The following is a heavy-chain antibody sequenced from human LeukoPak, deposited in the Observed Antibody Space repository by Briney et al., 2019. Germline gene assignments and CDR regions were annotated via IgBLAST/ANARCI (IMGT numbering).Heavy chain of an antibody. D-gene: IGHD3-22*01. CDR1: GFTFSSYS. CDR2: ISSSSSYI. J-gene: IGHJ3*02. Sequence: GGSPRLSCAASGFTFSSYSMNWVRQAPGKGLEWVSSISSSSSYIYYADSVKGRFTISRDNAKNSLYLQMNSLRAEDTAVYYCARAGHYDKLGAFDIWGQGTMVTVSS. V-gene: IGHV3-21*01. CDR3: ARAGHYDKLGAFDI.